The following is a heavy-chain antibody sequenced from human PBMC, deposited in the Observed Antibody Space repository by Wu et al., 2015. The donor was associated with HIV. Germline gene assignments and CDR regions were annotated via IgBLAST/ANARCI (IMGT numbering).Heavy chain of an antibody. CDR3: ATGEXESAALEY. V-gene: IGHV1-69*01. CDR2: IIPIFGKA. Sequence: QVQLVQSGAEVKKPRSSVKVSCKASGDTFSTSTFTWVRQTPGQGLQWMGGIIPIFGKANYARRFQGKVTITADESTSTVYMELRSLKSEDTAIYYCATGEXESAALEYWGQGTLVTVSS. J-gene: IGHJ4*02. CDR1: GDTFSTST. D-gene: IGHD2-2*01.